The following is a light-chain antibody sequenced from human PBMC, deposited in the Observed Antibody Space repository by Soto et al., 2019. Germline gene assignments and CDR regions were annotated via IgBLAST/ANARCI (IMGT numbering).Light chain of an antibody. Sequence: DIVMTQAPDSLAVSLGERATINCKSSQSVLYSSNNKNYFAWYQQKPGQPPKLLIYWASTRESGVPDRFSGRGSGTDFTLTISSLQAEDLAVYYCQQYYSTPWTFGQGTKVEIK. CDR1: QSVLYSSNNKNY. CDR2: WAS. J-gene: IGKJ1*01. CDR3: QQYYSTPWT. V-gene: IGKV4-1*01.